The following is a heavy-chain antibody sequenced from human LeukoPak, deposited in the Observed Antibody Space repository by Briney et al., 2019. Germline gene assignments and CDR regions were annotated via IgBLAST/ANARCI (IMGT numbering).Heavy chain of an antibody. CDR2: ISSSGSTI. Sequence: GGSLRLSCAASGFTFSSYEVNWVRQAPGKGLEWVSYISSSGSTIYYADSVKGRFTISRDNAKNSLYLQMNSLRAEDTAVYYCARDESDSSGCFAYWGQGTLVTVSS. J-gene: IGHJ4*02. V-gene: IGHV3-48*03. CDR3: ARDESDSSGCFAY. D-gene: IGHD3-22*01. CDR1: GFTFSSYE.